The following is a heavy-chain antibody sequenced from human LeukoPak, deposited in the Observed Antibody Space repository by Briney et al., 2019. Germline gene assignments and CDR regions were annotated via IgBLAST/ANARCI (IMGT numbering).Heavy chain of an antibody. D-gene: IGHD6-19*01. CDR3: AKYSSAWDEDY. V-gene: IGHV3-64*01. Sequence: GGSLRLSCAASGFTFSSYAMHWVRQAPGKGLEYVSAISSNGGSTYYANSVKGRFTISRDNSKNTLYLQMNSLRAEDTALYYCAKYSSAWDEDYWGQGTLVTVSS. CDR2: ISSNGGST. J-gene: IGHJ4*02. CDR1: GFTFSSYA.